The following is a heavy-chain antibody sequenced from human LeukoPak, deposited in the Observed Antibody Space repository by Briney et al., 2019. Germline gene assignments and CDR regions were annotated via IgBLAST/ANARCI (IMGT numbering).Heavy chain of an antibody. CDR2: IYSSGST. D-gene: IGHD5-18*01. Sequence: SETLSLTCTVSGDSISSYYWSWIRLPPGKGLEWIGYIYSSGSTNYNPSLQSRVTMSVDTSKTQFSLKLSSVTAADTAVYYCARSGYSYGTGYYFDYWGQGTLVTVSS. V-gene: IGHV4-59*08. CDR1: GDSISSYY. J-gene: IGHJ4*02. CDR3: ARSGYSYGTGYYFDY.